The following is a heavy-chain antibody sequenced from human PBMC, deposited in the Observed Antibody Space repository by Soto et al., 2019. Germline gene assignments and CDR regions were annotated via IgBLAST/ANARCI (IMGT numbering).Heavy chain of an antibody. Sequence: SETLSLTCAVYGGSFSGYYWSWIRQPPGKGLEWIGEINHSGSTNYNPSLKSRVTISVDTSKNQFSLKLSSVTAADTAVYYCARAYAYSSGWYGEFDYWGQGTLVTVSS. CDR1: GGSFSGYY. CDR3: ARAYAYSSGWYGEFDY. D-gene: IGHD6-19*01. V-gene: IGHV4-34*01. CDR2: INHSGST. J-gene: IGHJ4*02.